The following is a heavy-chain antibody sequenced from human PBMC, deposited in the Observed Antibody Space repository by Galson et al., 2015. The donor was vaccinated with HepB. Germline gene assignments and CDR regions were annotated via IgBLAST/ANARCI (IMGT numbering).Heavy chain of an antibody. J-gene: IGHJ4*02. CDR3: ARALPSPLYYFDY. D-gene: IGHD2/OR15-2a*01. V-gene: IGHV4-39*07. Sequence: ETLSLTCTVSGGSINNSTSYWGWIRQPPGRGLEWIGSIYYSGKTYYNPSLRSRVTISADTSKNQFSLRLNSLTATDTAVYFCARALPSPLYYFDYWGQGTLVTVSS. CDR1: GGSINNSTSY. CDR2: IYYSGKT.